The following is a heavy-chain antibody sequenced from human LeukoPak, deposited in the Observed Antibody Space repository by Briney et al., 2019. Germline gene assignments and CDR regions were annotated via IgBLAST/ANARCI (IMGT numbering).Heavy chain of an antibody. J-gene: IGHJ4*02. D-gene: IGHD3-22*01. CDR2: INPNSGDT. V-gene: IGHV1-2*02. CDR3: ARDHWQGGDSSGLFDY. CDR1: GYTFTGYY. Sequence: GASVKVSCKASGYTFTGYYMHWVRQAPGQGLEWMGWINPNSGDTNYAQKFQGRVTMTRDTSISTAYMELSSLRSEDTAVYYCARDHWQGGDSSGLFDYWGQGTLVTVSS.